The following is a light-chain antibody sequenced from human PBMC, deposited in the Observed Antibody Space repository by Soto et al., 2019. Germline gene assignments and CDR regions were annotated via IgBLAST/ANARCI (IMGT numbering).Light chain of an antibody. V-gene: IGKV1-5*01. CDR2: DAS. CDR3: QQYKSFSPYT. CDR1: QNVGTW. J-gene: IGKJ2*01. Sequence: DIQMTQSPSTLSAFVGDRVTITCRASQNVGTWLAWYQQKPGKAPKLLILDASTLDRGVPSRFSGSGSGTHFTLTISSLQPDDFATYFCQQYKSFSPYTFGQGTKLDLK.